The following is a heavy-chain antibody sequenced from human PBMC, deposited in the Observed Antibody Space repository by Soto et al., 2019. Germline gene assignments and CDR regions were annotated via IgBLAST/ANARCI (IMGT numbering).Heavy chain of an antibody. J-gene: IGHJ5*02. CDR2: IYYSGST. V-gene: IGHV4-59*08. D-gene: IGHD3-3*01. Sequence: PSETLSLTCTVSGGSISSYYWSWIRQPPGKGLEWIGYIYYSGSTNYNPSLKSRLTISVDTSKNQFSLKLSSVTAADTAVYYCARLGIFGVVSWFDPWGQGILVTVSS. CDR1: GGSISSYY. CDR3: ARLGIFGVVSWFDP.